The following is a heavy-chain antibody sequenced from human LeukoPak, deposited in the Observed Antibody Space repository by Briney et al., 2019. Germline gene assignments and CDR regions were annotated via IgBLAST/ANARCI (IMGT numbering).Heavy chain of an antibody. D-gene: IGHD5-18*01. V-gene: IGHV5-51*01. CDR1: GYSFTSYW. CDR2: IYPGDSDT. Sequence: GESLKLSCKGSGYSFTSYWIGWVRQMPGKGLEGMVIIYPGDSDTRYSPSFQGQVTISADKSVSTAYLQWSSLKASDTAMYYCARRSAMVDYYYMDVWGKGTTVTVSS. J-gene: IGHJ6*03. CDR3: ARRSAMVDYYYMDV.